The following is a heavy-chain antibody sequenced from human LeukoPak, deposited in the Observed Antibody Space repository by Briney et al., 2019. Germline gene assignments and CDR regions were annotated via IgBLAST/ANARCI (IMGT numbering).Heavy chain of an antibody. CDR1: GGSISSYY. CDR2: IYTSGST. Sequence: PSETLSLTCTVSGGSISSYYWSWIRQPAGKGLEWIGRIYTSGSTNYNPSLKSRVTMSVDTSKNQFSLKLSSVTAADTAVYYCARPSNYYDSSGYIRWGQGTLVTVSS. J-gene: IGHJ4*02. CDR3: ARPSNYYDSSGYIR. D-gene: IGHD3-22*01. V-gene: IGHV4-4*07.